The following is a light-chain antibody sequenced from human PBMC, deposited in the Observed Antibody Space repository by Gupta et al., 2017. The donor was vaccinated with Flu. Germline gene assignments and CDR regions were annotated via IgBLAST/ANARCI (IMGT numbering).Light chain of an antibody. V-gene: IGLV3-27*01. Sequence: SPGQTARITCSGDVLAKKYGRWFQRRPGQAPVQVIYKDMERPSGIPERFSGSSSGTTVTLTISGAQVEDEADYYCYSSADNNLVFGGGTKLTVL. J-gene: IGLJ2*01. CDR3: YSSADNNLV. CDR2: KDM. CDR1: VLAKKY.